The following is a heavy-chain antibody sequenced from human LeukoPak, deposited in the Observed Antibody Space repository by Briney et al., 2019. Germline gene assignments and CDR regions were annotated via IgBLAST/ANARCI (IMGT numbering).Heavy chain of an antibody. CDR1: GFTFSSYW. V-gene: IGHV3-7*01. J-gene: IGHJ4*02. Sequence: GGSLRLSCATSGFTFSSYWMSWVRQAPGKGLEWVANIEEDGSEKYYVDSVKGRFTISRDQSKNTQYLQMNRVRTEDTAVYYCARDPSRLAEAGYLDHWGQGTLVTVSS. CDR2: IEEDGSEK. D-gene: IGHD6-19*01. CDR3: ARDPSRLAEAGYLDH.